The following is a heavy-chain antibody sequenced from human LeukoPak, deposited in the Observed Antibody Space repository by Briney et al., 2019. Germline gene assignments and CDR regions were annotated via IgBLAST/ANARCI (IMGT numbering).Heavy chain of an antibody. D-gene: IGHD1-1*01. CDR1: GFTFGDYA. Sequence: GGSLRLSRTASGFTFGDYAMSWVRQAPGKGLEWVGFIRSKAYGGTTEYAASVKGRFTISRDDSKSIAYLQMNSLKTEDTAVYYCTSYKSTPYYYYGMDVWGQGTTVTVSS. J-gene: IGHJ6*02. CDR3: TSYKSTPYYYYGMDV. CDR2: IRSKAYGGTT. V-gene: IGHV3-49*04.